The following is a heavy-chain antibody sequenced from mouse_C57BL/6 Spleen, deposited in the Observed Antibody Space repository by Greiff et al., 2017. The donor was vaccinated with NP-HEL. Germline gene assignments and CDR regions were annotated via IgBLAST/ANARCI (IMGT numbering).Heavy chain of an antibody. Sequence: VQLQQSGAELVRPGTSVKMSCKASGYTFTNYWIGWAKQRPGHGLEWIGDIYPGGGYTNYNEKFKGKATLTADKSSSTAYMQFSSLTSEDSAIYYCARTTAQRAMDYWGQGTSVTVSS. CDR1: GYTFTNYW. J-gene: IGHJ4*01. CDR2: IYPGGGYT. D-gene: IGHD1-2*01. CDR3: ARTTAQRAMDY. V-gene: IGHV1-63*01.